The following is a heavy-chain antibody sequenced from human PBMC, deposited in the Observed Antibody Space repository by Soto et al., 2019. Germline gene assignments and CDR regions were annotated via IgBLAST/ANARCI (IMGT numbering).Heavy chain of an antibody. CDR2: ISGSGDST. J-gene: IGHJ6*02. CDR3: AKDLYKWIQLFYYYYGMDV. V-gene: IGHV3-23*01. D-gene: IGHD5-18*01. Sequence: GGSLRLSCAASGFTFSSYAMNWVRQAPGKGLEWVSVISGSGDSTYYADSVKGRFTISRDNAKNLLYLQMNSLRDEDTAMYYCAKDLYKWIQLFYYYYGMDVWGQGTTVTVSS. CDR1: GFTFSSYA.